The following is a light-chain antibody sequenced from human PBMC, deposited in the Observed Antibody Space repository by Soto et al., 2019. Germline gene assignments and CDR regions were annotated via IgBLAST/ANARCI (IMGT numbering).Light chain of an antibody. CDR2: EVT. V-gene: IGLV2-14*01. CDR1: SSDVGAYNY. CDR3: SSFTTTYFYV. J-gene: IGLJ1*01. Sequence: QSALTQPASVSGSPGQSITISCTGTSSDVGAYNYVSWYQHHPGKVPKLLIYEVTNRPSGVSDRFSGSKSGNTASLTISGLQAEDEADYYCSSFTTTYFYVFGPGTKLTVL.